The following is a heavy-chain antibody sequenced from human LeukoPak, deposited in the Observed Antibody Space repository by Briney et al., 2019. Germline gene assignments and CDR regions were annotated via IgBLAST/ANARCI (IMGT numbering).Heavy chain of an antibody. V-gene: IGHV4-39*07. J-gene: IGHJ3*02. D-gene: IGHD3-10*01. CDR2: VYYSGDT. CDR1: GGSISSSEIY. CDR3: ASYPGSKFGPAFDI. Sequence: SETLSLTCTVSGGSISSSEIYWGWVRQSPGKGLHWLATVYYSGDTYYNPSLKSRVTISLDTSKNQFSLKLSSVTAADTAVYYCASYPGSKFGPAFDIWGQGTMVTVSS.